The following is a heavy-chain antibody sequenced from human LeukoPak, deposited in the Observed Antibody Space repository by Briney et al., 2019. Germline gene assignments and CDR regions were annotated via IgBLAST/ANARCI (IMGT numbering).Heavy chain of an antibody. CDR1: GFTFSSYS. J-gene: IGHJ4*02. Sequence: GGSLRLSCAASGFTFSSYSMNWVRQAPGKGLEWVSYISSSSTIYYADSVKGRFTISRDNAKNSLYLQMNSLRDEDTAVYYCARSRYFDYWGQGTLVTVSS. CDR3: ARSRYFDY. CDR2: ISSSSTI. V-gene: IGHV3-48*02.